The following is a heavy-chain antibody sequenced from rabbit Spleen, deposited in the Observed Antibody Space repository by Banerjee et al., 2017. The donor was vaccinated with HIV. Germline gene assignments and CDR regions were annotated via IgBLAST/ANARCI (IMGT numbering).Heavy chain of an antibody. V-gene: IGHV1S40*01. Sequence: QSLEESGGGLVKPGASLTLTCKASGFSFSSDYDMCWVRQAPGKGLEWIACIDAGSSGSTYYASWAKGRFTISRTSSTTVTLQMTSLTAADTAAYFCAREVLYAAYAGFGDATIYYFDLWGPGTLVTVS. D-gene: IGHD6-1*01. CDR2: IDAGSSGST. CDR3: AREVLYAAYAGFGDATIYYFDL. J-gene: IGHJ4*01. CDR1: GFSFSSDYD.